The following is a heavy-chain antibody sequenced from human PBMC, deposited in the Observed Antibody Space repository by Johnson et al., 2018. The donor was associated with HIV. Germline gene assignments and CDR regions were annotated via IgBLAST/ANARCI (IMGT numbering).Heavy chain of an antibody. D-gene: IGHD3-10*01. Sequence: EVQLVESGGGVVQPGRSLRLSCAASGFTFSISGMHWVRQAPGKGLEWVSGISWNGGSTGYADSVEGRFTISRDNAKNSLYLQMNSLRAEDTALYYCARRGITIVADAFDIWGQGTMVTVSS. V-gene: IGHV3-20*04. CDR3: ARRGITIVADAFDI. J-gene: IGHJ3*02. CDR2: ISWNGGST. CDR1: GFTFSISG.